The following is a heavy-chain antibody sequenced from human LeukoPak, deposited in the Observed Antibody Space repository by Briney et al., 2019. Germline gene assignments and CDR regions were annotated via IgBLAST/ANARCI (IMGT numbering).Heavy chain of an antibody. J-gene: IGHJ4*02. D-gene: IGHD6-19*01. Sequence: ASVKVSCKASGYTFISYNMYWVRQAPGEGLEWMGTIKPSGGSASYAQKFQGRVTMTRDTSTSTVYMELSSLRSEDTAVYYCAIGVAGTWASGDWGQGTVVTVSS. V-gene: IGHV1-46*01. CDR3: AIGVAGTWASGD. CDR2: IKPSGGSA. CDR1: GYTFISYN.